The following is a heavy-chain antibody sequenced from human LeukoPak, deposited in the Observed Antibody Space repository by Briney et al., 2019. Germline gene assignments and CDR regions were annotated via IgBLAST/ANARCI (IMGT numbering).Heavy chain of an antibody. CDR1: GGSISSYY. J-gene: IGHJ5*02. V-gene: IGHV4-59*01. Sequence: SETLSLTCTVSGGSISSYYWSWIRQPPGKGLEWIGYIYYSGSTNYNPSLKSRVTISVDTSKNQFSLKLSSVTAADTAVYYCARVGHTAKVDPWGQGTLVTVSS. D-gene: IGHD5-18*01. CDR3: ARVGHTAKVDP. CDR2: IYYSGST.